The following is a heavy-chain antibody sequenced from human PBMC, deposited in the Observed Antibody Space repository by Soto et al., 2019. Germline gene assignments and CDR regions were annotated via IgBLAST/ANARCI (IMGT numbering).Heavy chain of an antibody. V-gene: IGHV1-8*01. CDR3: ARGGNGNYYDSSGPNP. CDR2: MNPNSGNT. CDR1: GYTFTSYD. D-gene: IGHD3-22*01. J-gene: IGHJ5*02. Sequence: QVQLVQSGAEVKKPGASVKVSCKASGYTFTSYDINWLRQATGQGLEWMGWMNPNSGNTGYAQKFQGRVTMTRNTSISTAYMELSSLRSVDTAVYYCARGGNGNYYDSSGPNPWGQGTLVTVSS.